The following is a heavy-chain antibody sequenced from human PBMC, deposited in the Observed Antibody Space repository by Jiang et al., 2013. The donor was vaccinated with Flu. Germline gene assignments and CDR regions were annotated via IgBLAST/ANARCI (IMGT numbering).Heavy chain of an antibody. J-gene: IGHJ3*02. D-gene: IGHD3-22*01. CDR3: ARLVDYDRSGDEKNDAFDI. CDR1: GYSFTDYW. CDR2: IYPDNSYT. Sequence: GAEVKKPGESLKISCKGSGYSFTDYWIAWVRQMPGKGLEWMGIIYPDNSYTRYSPSFQGQVTISADKSISTAYLQWSSLKASDTAIYYCARLVDYDRSGDEKNDAFDIWGQGTMVTVSS. V-gene: IGHV5-51*03.